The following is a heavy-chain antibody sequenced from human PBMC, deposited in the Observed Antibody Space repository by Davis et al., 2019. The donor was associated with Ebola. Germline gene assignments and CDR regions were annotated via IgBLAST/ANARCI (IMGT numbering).Heavy chain of an antibody. CDR1: GGSISSGGYY. CDR3: ARFSGSGWYGGDYYYYYGMDV. J-gene: IGHJ6*02. V-gene: IGHV4-31*03. CDR2: IYYSGST. D-gene: IGHD6-19*01. Sequence: MPSETLSLTCTVSGGSISSGGYYWSWIRQHPGKGLEWIGYIYYSGSTYYNPSLKSRVTISVDTSKNQFSLKLSSVTAADTAVYYCARFSGSGWYGGDYYYYYGMDVWGQGTTVTVSS.